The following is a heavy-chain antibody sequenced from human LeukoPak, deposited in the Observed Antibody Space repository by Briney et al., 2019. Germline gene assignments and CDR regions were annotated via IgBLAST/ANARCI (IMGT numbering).Heavy chain of an antibody. J-gene: IGHJ6*03. CDR3: ARHQWHYYYYMGV. CDR1: GGSISSSSYY. V-gene: IGHV4-39*01. Sequence: SETLSLTCTVSGGSISSSSYYWGWIRQPPGKGLEWIGSIYYSGDTCYNPSLKSRRVTISVDTSKNQFSLRLSSVTAADTAVYYCARHQWHYYYYMGVWGKGSTVTDSS. D-gene: IGHD6-19*01. CDR2: IYYSGDT.